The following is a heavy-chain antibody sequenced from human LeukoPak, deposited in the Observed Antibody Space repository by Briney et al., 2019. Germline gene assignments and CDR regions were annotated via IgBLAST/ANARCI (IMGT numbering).Heavy chain of an antibody. D-gene: IGHD2-21*01. J-gene: IGHJ4*01. Sequence: GGSLRLSCTASGFSFSRYYMSWVRQAPGKGLEWISVLFSGGDTYYADSVKDRLGVSRDSSSETLFLQMNSLRVDDTAVYYCARQGFDSGFDYWGHGTTVTVSS. CDR1: GFSFSRYY. V-gene: IGHV3-66*04. CDR3: ARQGFDSGFDY. CDR2: LFSGGDT.